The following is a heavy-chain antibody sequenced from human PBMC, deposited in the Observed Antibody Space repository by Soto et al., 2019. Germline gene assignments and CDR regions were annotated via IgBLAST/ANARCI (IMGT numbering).Heavy chain of an antibody. CDR1: GVPFSTYS. Sequence: PGGSLRRSCAASGVPFSTYSMNWVRQAPGKGLEWVALISRSATYIYYADSVMGRFTISRDNARNSLILQMNSLRGEDTGVYYCAADSGQMGFFWGQGTTVTVSS. V-gene: IGHV3-21*01. J-gene: IGHJ6*02. CDR2: ISRSATYI. CDR3: AADSGQMGFF. D-gene: IGHD3-10*01.